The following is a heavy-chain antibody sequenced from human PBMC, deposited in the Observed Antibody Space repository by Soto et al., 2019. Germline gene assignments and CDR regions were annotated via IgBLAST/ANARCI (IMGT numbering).Heavy chain of an antibody. Sequence: PGGFLRLSLAASGFTFEDYAMHWVRKVPGKGLEWVSGINWNSGSIGYGDSVKGRFAISRDNAKNSLHLQMNSLSAEDTAFYYCVKDESINWYSGHFRHWGQGTLVTVSS. V-gene: IGHV3-9*01. CDR3: VKDESINWYSGHFRH. D-gene: IGHD6-13*01. J-gene: IGHJ1*01. CDR2: INWNSGSI. CDR1: GFTFEDYA.